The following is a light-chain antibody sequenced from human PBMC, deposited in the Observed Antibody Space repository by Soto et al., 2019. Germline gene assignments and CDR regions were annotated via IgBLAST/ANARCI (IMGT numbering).Light chain of an antibody. CDR2: GAS. Sequence: EFVLTQSPGTLSLSPWERATLSCRASQSVSSNLAWYQQKPGQAPRLLIYGASTRATGIPARFSGSGSGTEFTLTISSLQSEDFAVYYCQQYNNWPETFGQGTKVDIK. CDR1: QSVSSN. J-gene: IGKJ1*01. V-gene: IGKV3-15*01. CDR3: QQYNNWPET.